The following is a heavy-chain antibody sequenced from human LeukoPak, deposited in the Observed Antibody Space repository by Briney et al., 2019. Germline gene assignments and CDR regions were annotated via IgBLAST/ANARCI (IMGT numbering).Heavy chain of an antibody. CDR2: INSDSSLM. Sequence: GGSLRLSCAASGFTFSSYSMNWVRQAPGKGLEWVSSINSDSSLMFYAESVKGRFTISKDNARNSLYLQMNSLRAEDTAVYYCIRDLFDDYSLDYWGQGALVTVSS. CDR3: IRDLFDDYSLDY. D-gene: IGHD3-16*01. CDR1: GFTFSSYS. V-gene: IGHV3-21*01. J-gene: IGHJ4*02.